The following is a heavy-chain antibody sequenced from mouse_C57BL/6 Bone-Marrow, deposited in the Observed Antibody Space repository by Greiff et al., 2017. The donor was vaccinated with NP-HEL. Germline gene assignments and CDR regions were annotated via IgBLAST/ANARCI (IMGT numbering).Heavy chain of an antibody. CDR2: IDPENGDT. Sequence: VQLQQSGAELVRPGASVKLSCTASGFNIKDDYMHWVKQRPEQGLEWIGWIDPENGDTEYASKFQGKATITADTSSNTAYLQLSSLTSEDTAVYYCTTLIYYGNYGGCAYWGQGTLVTVSA. CDR1: GFNIKDDY. J-gene: IGHJ3*01. V-gene: IGHV14-4*01. CDR3: TTLIYYGNYGGCAY. D-gene: IGHD2-1*01.